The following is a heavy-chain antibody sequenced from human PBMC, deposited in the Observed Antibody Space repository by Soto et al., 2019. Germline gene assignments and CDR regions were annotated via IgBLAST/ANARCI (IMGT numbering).Heavy chain of an antibody. Sequence: ASVKVSCKASGYTFTGYYMHWVRQAPGQGLEWMGWINPNSGGTNYAQKFQGRVTMTRDTSISTAYMELSRLRSDDTAVYYCARDIVVPAYYCYYGMDVWGQGTTVTVSS. D-gene: IGHD2-2*01. CDR1: GYTFTGYY. J-gene: IGHJ6*02. CDR2: INPNSGGT. CDR3: ARDIVVPAYYCYYGMDV. V-gene: IGHV1-2*02.